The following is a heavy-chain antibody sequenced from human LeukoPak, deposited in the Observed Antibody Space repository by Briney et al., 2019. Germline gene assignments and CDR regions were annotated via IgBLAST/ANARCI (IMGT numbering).Heavy chain of an antibody. Sequence: SVKVSCKASGGTFSSYAISWVRQAPGQGLEWMGGIIPIFGTANYAQKVQGRVTMTTDTSTSTAYMELRSLRSDGTAVYYCARAHSWSSGYYCDYWGQGTLVTVSS. J-gene: IGHJ4*02. V-gene: IGHV1-69*05. CDR3: ARAHSWSSGYYCDY. CDR1: GGTFSSYA. D-gene: IGHD3-22*01. CDR2: IIPIFGTA.